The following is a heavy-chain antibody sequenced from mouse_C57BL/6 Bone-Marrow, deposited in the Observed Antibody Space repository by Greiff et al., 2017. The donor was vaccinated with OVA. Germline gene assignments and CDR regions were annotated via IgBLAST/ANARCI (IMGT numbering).Heavy chain of an antibody. Sequence: QVQLQQSGAELAKPGASVTLSCTASGYTFTSYWMHWVKQRPGQGLEWIGYISPSSGYTKYNQKFKDKATLTADKSSSTAYMQLSSLTYEDSAVYYCARRGYDYGGAWFAYWGQGTLVTVSA. D-gene: IGHD2-4*01. CDR2: ISPSSGYT. CDR3: ARRGYDYGGAWFAY. J-gene: IGHJ3*01. V-gene: IGHV1-7*01. CDR1: GYTFTSYW.